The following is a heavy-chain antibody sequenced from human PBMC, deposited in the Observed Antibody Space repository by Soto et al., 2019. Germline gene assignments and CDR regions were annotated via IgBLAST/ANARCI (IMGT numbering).Heavy chain of an antibody. J-gene: IGHJ3*02. CDR1: GGSISSYY. CDR3: ARSRYDILTGYPDAFDI. Sequence: SETLSLTCTVSGGSISSYYWSWIRQPPGKGLEWIGYIYYSGSTNYNPSLKSRVTISVDTSKNQLSLKLSSVTAADTAVYYCARSRYDILTGYPDAFDIWGQGTMVTVSS. D-gene: IGHD3-9*01. V-gene: IGHV4-59*01. CDR2: IYYSGST.